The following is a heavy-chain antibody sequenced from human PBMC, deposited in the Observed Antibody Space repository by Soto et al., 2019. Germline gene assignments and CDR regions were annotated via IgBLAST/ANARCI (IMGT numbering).Heavy chain of an antibody. Sequence: EVQLLESGGGLVQPGGSLRLSCAASGFTFSSYAMSWVRQAPGKGLEWVSAISGSGGSTYYADSVKGRFTISRDNSKNTLYLQMNSLRADDSAVYYCAKDRLGGPFYWFDPWGQGTLVTVSS. D-gene: IGHD7-27*01. J-gene: IGHJ5*02. CDR3: AKDRLGGPFYWFDP. CDR1: GFTFSSYA. V-gene: IGHV3-23*01. CDR2: ISGSGGST.